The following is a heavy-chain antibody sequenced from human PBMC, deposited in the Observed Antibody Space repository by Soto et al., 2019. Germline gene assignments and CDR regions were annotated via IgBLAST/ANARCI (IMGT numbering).Heavy chain of an antibody. J-gene: IGHJ6*02. V-gene: IGHV4-34*01. CDR3: ARGWPSYGSGSYRMGYHYHGMDV. Sequence: PSETLSLTCAVYGGSFSGYYWSWIRQPPGKGLEWIGEINHSGSTNYNPSLKSRVTISVDTSKNQFSLKLSSVTAADTAVYYCARGWPSYGSGSYRMGYHYHGMDVWGQGTTVTVSS. CDR2: INHSGST. D-gene: IGHD3-10*01. CDR1: GGSFSGYY.